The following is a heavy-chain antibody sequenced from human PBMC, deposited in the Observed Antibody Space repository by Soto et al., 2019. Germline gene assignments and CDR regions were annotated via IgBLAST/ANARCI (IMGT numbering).Heavy chain of an antibody. CDR2: IIPIFGTA. J-gene: IGHJ5*02. CDR1: GGTFSRYA. D-gene: IGHD3-3*01. V-gene: IGHV1-69*06. Sequence: SVKISCEVSGGTFSRYAISWVRHAPGQGLEWMGGIIPIFGTANYAQKFQGRVTITADKSTSTAYMELSSLRSEDTAVYYCARGLLSIFGRYNWFDPWGQGNLVTVSS. CDR3: ARGLLSIFGRYNWFDP.